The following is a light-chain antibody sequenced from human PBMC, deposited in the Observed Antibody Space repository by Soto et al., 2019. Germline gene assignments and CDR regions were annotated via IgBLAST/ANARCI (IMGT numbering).Light chain of an antibody. CDR3: QQYESTPPT. V-gene: IGKV4-1*01. CDR2: WAS. Sequence: DIVMTQSPDSLAVSLGERATINCKSSQSVLYSSNNKNYLAWYQQRPGQPPKLLIYWASTRESGVPDRFSGSGSGTDFTLTITSLQAEYVAVYYCQQYESTPPTFGQGTNLEIK. CDR1: QSVLYSSNNKNY. J-gene: IGKJ2*01.